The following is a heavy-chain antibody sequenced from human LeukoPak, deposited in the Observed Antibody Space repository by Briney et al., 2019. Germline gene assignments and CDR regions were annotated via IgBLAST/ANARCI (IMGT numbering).Heavy chain of an antibody. CDR3: STTYYYDSSEGY. J-gene: IGHJ4*02. Sequence: KSGGSLRLSCAASAFTFSNAWMNWVRQAPGKGLEWVGRIKSKTDGGTTDYAAPVKGRFTISRDDSKNTLYLQMNSLKTEDTAVYYCSTTYYYDSSEGYWGQGTLVTVSS. D-gene: IGHD3-22*01. CDR2: IKSKTDGGTT. V-gene: IGHV3-15*07. CDR1: AFTFSNAW.